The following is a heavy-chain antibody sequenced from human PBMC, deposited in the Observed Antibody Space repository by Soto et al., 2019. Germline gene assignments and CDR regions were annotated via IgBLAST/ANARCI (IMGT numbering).Heavy chain of an antibody. CDR2: ITDRGST. CDR1: GGSFSGYY. J-gene: IGHJ4*02. CDR3: TRGRGIAL. V-gene: IGHV4-34*01. D-gene: IGHD6-13*01. Sequence: QVQLQQWDAGLLKPSETLSLICAVYGGSFSGYYWSWIRQPPGKGLEWIGEITDRGSTNFNPSLKSRVTISIDTSKNQFSLKLSSVTAADTAVYYCTRGRGIALWGQGTLVTVSS.